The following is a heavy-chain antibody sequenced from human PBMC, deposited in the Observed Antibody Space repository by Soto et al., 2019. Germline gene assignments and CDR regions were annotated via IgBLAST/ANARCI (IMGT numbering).Heavy chain of an antibody. Sequence: QVQLVESGGGVVQPGKSLRLSCAASGFIFSNYGMHWVRQAPGKGLEWVAIILQDGSNKYYADSVKGRFIISRDNSKNTLYLQMNSLRAEDTAVYYCARGLPADYWGQGTLVTVSS. CDR2: ILQDGSNK. CDR3: ARGLPADY. CDR1: GFIFSNYG. D-gene: IGHD5-12*01. V-gene: IGHV3-30*03. J-gene: IGHJ4*02.